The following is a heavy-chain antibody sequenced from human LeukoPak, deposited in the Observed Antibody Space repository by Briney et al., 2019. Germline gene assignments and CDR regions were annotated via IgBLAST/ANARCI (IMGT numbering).Heavy chain of an antibody. CDR1: GFTFSSYS. Sequence: PGGSLRLSCAASGFTFSSYSMNWVRQAPGKGLEWVSYISGTSRTIYYADSVKGRFTISRDNAKNSLSLQMNSLRDEDTAVYYCARADRSGTYNFDYWGQGTLVTVSS. D-gene: IGHD1-26*01. J-gene: IGHJ4*02. V-gene: IGHV3-48*02. CDR3: ARADRSGTYNFDY. CDR2: ISGTSRTI.